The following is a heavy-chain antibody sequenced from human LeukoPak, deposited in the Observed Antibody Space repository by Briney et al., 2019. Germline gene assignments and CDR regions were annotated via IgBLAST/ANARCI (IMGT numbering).Heavy chain of an antibody. J-gene: IGHJ4*02. D-gene: IGHD4-23*01. CDR1: GGSISSYY. V-gene: IGHV4-59*12. Sequence: SETLSLTCTVSGGSISSYYWSWIRQPPGKGLEWIGYVYYTGDTNYNPSLKSRVTMSTDTSKNQLYLKLTSVTAADTAMYYCAREISTSGGNSRALDYWGQGTLVTVSS. CDR2: VYYTGDT. CDR3: AREISTSGGNSRALDY.